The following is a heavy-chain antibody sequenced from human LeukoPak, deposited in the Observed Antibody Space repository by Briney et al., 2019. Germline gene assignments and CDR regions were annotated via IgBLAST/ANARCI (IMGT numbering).Heavy chain of an antibody. Sequence: GASVKVSGKASGGTSSSYAISCVRQAPGQGLEWMGRIIPIFGIANYAQKFQGRVTITADKSTSTAYMELSSLRSEDTAVYYCARDLRGGYYGYWGQGTLVTVSS. D-gene: IGHD3-3*01. V-gene: IGHV1-69*04. J-gene: IGHJ4*02. CDR1: GGTSSSYA. CDR3: ARDLRGGYYGY. CDR2: IIPIFGIA.